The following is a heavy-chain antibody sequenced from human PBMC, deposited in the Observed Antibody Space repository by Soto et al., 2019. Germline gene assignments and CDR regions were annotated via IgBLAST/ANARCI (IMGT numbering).Heavy chain of an antibody. CDR3: ARVGGSYFLRGYGFDP. CDR1: GFTFSSYA. CDR2: ISGSGGST. J-gene: IGHJ5*02. D-gene: IGHD1-26*01. V-gene: IGHV3-23*01. Sequence: GGSLRLSCAASGFTFSSYAMSWVRQAPGKGLEWVSAISGSGGSTYYADSVKGRFTISRDNSKNTLYLQMNSLRAEDTAVYYCARVGGSYFLRGYGFDPWGQGTLVTVSS.